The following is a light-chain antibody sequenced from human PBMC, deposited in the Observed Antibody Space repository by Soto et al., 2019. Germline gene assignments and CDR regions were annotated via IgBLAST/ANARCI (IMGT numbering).Light chain of an antibody. CDR2: KAS. CDR3: QQYSFPT. Sequence: DIQMTQSPSTLSASVGDRVTITCRASQSITIWLSWYQQKPGKAPKLLVYKASRLESGVPSRSSGSGSGTEFTLTLSSLQPDDFATYYCQQYSFPTFGQGTKVEIK. J-gene: IGKJ1*01. V-gene: IGKV1-5*03. CDR1: QSITIW.